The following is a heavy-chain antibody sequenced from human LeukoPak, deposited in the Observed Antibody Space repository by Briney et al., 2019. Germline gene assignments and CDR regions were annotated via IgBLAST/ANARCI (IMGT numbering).Heavy chain of an antibody. V-gene: IGHV3-30*02. CDR3: AKSRDIYDLNPYS. CDR1: GFTFSSYS. Sequence: GGSLRLSCAASGFTFSSYSMNWVRQAPGKGLEWVAVIPYDGRTEYYADSVKGRFTISRDNSKNTLYLQMNSLRAEDTAVYFCAKSRDIYDLNPYSWGQGTLVTVSS. CDR2: IPYDGRTE. J-gene: IGHJ4*02. D-gene: IGHD3-22*01.